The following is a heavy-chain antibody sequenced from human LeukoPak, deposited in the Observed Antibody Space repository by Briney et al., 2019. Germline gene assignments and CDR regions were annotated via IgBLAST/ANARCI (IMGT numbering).Heavy chain of an antibody. CDR3: AKSRLGGYSGSSSWFDP. V-gene: IGHV3-30*02. Sequence: GGFLRLSCAASGFTFSSYSMNWVRQAPGKGLEWVAFIRYDGSNKYYADSVKGRFTISRDNSKNTLYLQMNSLRAEDTAVYHCAKSRLGGYSGSSSWFDPWGQGTLVTVSS. D-gene: IGHD1-26*01. CDR2: IRYDGSNK. J-gene: IGHJ5*02. CDR1: GFTFSSYS.